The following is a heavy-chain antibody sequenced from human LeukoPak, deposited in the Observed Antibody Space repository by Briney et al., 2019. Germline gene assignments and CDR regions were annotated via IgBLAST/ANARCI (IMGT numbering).Heavy chain of an antibody. V-gene: IGHV4-38-2*01. CDR3: AKIGYYYGPDY. Sequence: SETLSLTCAVSGYSISRGYYWGWIRQPPGKGLEWIGCFYHSGSTYYNPSLKSRVTISVETSKNQFSLKLSSVTAADPAVYYCAKIGYYYGPDYWGQGTLVSVSS. CDR1: GYSISRGYY. J-gene: IGHJ4*02. D-gene: IGHD3-10*01. CDR2: FYHSGST.